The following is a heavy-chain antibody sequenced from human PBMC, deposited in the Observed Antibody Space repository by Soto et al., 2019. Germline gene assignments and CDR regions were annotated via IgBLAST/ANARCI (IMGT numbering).Heavy chain of an antibody. CDR1: GFTFSSYG. J-gene: IGHJ4*02. Sequence: GGSLRLSCAASGFTFSSYGMHWVRQAPGKGLEWVAVISYDGSNKYYADSVKGRFTISRDNSKNTLYLQMNSLRAEGTAVYYCAKDYCSGGSCYSDPIDYWGQGTLVTVSS. V-gene: IGHV3-30*18. D-gene: IGHD2-15*01. CDR3: AKDYCSGGSCYSDPIDY. CDR2: ISYDGSNK.